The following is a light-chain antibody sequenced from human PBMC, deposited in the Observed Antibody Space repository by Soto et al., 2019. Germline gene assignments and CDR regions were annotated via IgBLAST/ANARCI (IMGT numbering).Light chain of an antibody. V-gene: IGKV1-5*01. CDR1: QSISSW. J-gene: IGKJ3*01. CDR3: QQYNSYLFT. Sequence: DIQMTQSPSTLSASVGDRVTITCRASQSISSWLAWYQQKPGKAPKLLIYDASSLESGVPSRFSGSGSGTEFTLTISSLQPDDVATYYCQQYNSYLFTFGPGTKGDIK. CDR2: DAS.